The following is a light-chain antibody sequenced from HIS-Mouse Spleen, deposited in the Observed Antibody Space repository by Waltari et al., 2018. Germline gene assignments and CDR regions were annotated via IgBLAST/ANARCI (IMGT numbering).Light chain of an antibody. CDR2: EGS. J-gene: IGLJ2*01. CDR1: SSDVGSYNL. Sequence: QSALTQPASVSGSPGQSITISCTGTSSDVGSYNLVSWYQQHPGKAPKLMIHEGSKRPSGGSNRFSGSKSGNTASLTISGLQAEDEADYCCCSYAGSSTLVFGGGTKLTVL. V-gene: IGLV2-23*01. CDR3: CSYAGSSTLV.